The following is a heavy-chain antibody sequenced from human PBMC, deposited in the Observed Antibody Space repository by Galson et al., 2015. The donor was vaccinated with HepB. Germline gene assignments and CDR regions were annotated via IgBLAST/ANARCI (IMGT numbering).Heavy chain of an antibody. V-gene: IGHV1-2*06. CDR3: APAGAGDGFDI. Sequence: SVKVSCKASGYTFTAYYMHWVRQAPGQGLEWMGRINPKSGDTEYAQKFQGRVTMTRDTSITTAYMEVSSLRSDDTAVYFCAPAGAGDGFDIWGRGTLVIVS. CDR2: INPKSGDT. D-gene: IGHD7-27*01. J-gene: IGHJ3*02. CDR1: GYTFTAYY.